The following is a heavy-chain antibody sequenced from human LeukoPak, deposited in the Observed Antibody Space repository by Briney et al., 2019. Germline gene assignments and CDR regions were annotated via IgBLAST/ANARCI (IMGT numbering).Heavy chain of an antibody. CDR2: INYDGSST. D-gene: IGHD1-26*01. Sequence: GGSLRLSCAAAGFTFRSYWMHWVRHAPGKGLLWVSRINYDGSSTNYADSVKGRFTISRDNAENTVYLQMNSLRGEDTAVFYCAREGYGGSFDYWGQGTLVTVSS. J-gene: IGHJ4*02. CDR3: AREGYGGSFDY. CDR1: GFTFRSYW. V-gene: IGHV3-74*01.